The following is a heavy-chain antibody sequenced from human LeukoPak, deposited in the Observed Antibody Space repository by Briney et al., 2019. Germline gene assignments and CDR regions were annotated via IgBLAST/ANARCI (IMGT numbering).Heavy chain of an antibody. CDR2: IVVGSGNT. D-gene: IGHD3-22*01. CDR1: GFTFTSSA. Sequence: SVKVSCKASGFTFTSSAVQWVRQARGQRPEWIGWIVVGSGNTNYAQKFQERVTITRDMSTSTAYMELSSLRSEDTAVYYCAASDSSGYYIFDYWGQGTLVTVSS. CDR3: AASDSSGYYIFDY. J-gene: IGHJ4*02. V-gene: IGHV1-58*01.